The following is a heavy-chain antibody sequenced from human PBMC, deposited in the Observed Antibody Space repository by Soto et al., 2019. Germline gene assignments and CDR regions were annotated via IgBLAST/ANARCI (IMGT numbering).Heavy chain of an antibody. CDR1: RFTFSTDW. CDR2: IKSKADGGTA. J-gene: IGHJ3*02. D-gene: IGHD1-1*01. V-gene: IGHV3-15*01. Sequence: GGSLRLSCVDSRFTFSTDWMTWVRQAPGRGLEWVGRIKSKADGGTADYAAPVKGRFTISRDDSRNTLYLQMDSLKTEDTAVYYGTSMNDRDAFNIWGPGTMVTVSS. CDR3: TSMNDRDAFNI.